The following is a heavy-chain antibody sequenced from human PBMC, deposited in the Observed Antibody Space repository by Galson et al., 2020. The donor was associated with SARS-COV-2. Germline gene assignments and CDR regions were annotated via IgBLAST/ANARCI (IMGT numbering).Heavy chain of an antibody. Sequence: SETLSLNCTVPGGSLSRSYWSWTPQPPGKGLEWIGSHYYRGSSNYNPSLKSRITISLDTSKNPLSLKLSAVTAADTAGYYCARDARGWAAAGNYYYYYMDGWCKWTTVTVAS. J-gene: IGHJ6*03. CDR3: ARDARGWAAAGNYYYYYMDG. CDR1: GGSLSRSY. V-gene: IGHV4-59*01. CDR2: HYYRGSS. D-gene: IGHD6-13*01.